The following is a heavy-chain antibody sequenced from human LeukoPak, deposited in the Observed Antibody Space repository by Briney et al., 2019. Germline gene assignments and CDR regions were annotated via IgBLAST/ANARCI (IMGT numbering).Heavy chain of an antibody. CDR2: INHSGST. J-gene: IGHJ6*02. Sequence: SETLSLTCAVYGGSFSGYYWSWIRQPPGKGLEWIGEINHSGSTNYNPSLKSRVTISVDTSKNQFSLKLSSVTAADTAVYYCARGRLWFGGSRGRYYYYGMDVWGQGTTVTVSS. V-gene: IGHV4-34*01. CDR3: ARGRLWFGGSRGRYYYYGMDV. CDR1: GGSFSGYY. D-gene: IGHD3-10*01.